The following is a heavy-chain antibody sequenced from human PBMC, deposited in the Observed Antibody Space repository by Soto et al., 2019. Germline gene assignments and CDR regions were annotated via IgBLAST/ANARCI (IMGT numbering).Heavy chain of an antibody. CDR1: GFTLSDYW. J-gene: IGHJ4*02. CDR2: ISVDGGST. V-gene: IGHV3-74*03. CDR3: ARALEQRPIDY. Sequence: EVHLVESGGGLVQPGGSLRLSCAASGFTLSDYWMHWVRQVPGKGLLWVSRISVDGGSTTYADSVKGPFTTSRDTARNTLYLQLDPLPAEATAVYYCARALEQRPIDYWGQVSLVSFSS. D-gene: IGHD6-19*01.